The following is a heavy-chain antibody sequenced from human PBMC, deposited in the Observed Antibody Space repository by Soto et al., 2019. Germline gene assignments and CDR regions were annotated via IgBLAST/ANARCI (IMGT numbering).Heavy chain of an antibody. J-gene: IGHJ4*02. CDR1: GFTFSSYI. Sequence: GGSLRLSCTASGFTFSSYIMNWVRQAPGKGLEWISTITADDGSNKYYADSVKGRFTISRDDSKNTLYLQMNSLRVEDTALYFCARDWGAVASYYFDNWGQGTLVTVS. CDR3: ARDWGAVASYYFDN. D-gene: IGHD6-19*01. CDR2: ITADDGSNK. V-gene: IGHV3-23*01.